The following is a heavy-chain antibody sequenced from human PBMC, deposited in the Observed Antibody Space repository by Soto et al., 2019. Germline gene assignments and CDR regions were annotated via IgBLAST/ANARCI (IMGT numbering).Heavy chain of an antibody. CDR3: ARDSEWEPPHYFDY. J-gene: IGHJ4*02. Sequence: SVKVSCKASGGTFSSYTISWVRQAPGQGLEWMGKIIPILGTANYAQKFQGRVTITADKSTSTAYMEMSSLRSEDTAVYYCARDSEWEPPHYFDYWGQGTLVTVSS. CDR2: IIPILGTA. V-gene: IGHV1-69*08. CDR1: GGTFSSYT. D-gene: IGHD1-26*01.